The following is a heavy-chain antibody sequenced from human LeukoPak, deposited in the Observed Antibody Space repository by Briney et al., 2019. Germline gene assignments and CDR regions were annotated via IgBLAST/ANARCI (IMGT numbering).Heavy chain of an antibody. CDR3: ARGGWLQSDY. V-gene: IGHV3-48*03. CDR2: ISSSGSTI. Sequence: GGSLRLSCAASGFTFSSYEMNWVRQAPGKGLEWVSYISSSGSTIYYADSVKGRFTISRDNAKNSLYLQMNSLRAEDTAAYYCARGGWLQSDYWGQGTLVTVSS. J-gene: IGHJ4*02. D-gene: IGHD5-24*01. CDR1: GFTFSSYE.